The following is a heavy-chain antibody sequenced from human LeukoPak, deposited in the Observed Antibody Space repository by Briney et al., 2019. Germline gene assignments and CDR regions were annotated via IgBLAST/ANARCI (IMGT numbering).Heavy chain of an antibody. J-gene: IGHJ3*02. CDR1: GYTFTGYY. Sequence: ASVKVSCKASGYTFTGYYMHWVRQAPGQGLEWMGWINPNSGGTNYAQKFQGRVTMTRDTSISTAYMELSRLRSDDTAVYYCARAGYSRDSVFAFDIWGQGTMVTVSS. CDR3: ARAGYSRDSVFAFDI. D-gene: IGHD1-26*01. CDR2: INPNSGGT. V-gene: IGHV1-2*02.